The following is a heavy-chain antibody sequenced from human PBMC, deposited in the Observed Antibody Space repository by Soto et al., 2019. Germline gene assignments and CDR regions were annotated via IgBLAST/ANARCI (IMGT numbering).Heavy chain of an antibody. CDR1: GFTFSSYG. Sequence: QVQLVESGGGVVQPGRSLRLSCAASGFTFSSYGMHWVRQAPGKGLEWVAVISYDGSNKYYADSVKGRFTISRDNSKNTLYLQMNSLRAEETAVYYCAKDKGIVGATPQYWGQGTLVTVSS. V-gene: IGHV3-30*18. CDR3: AKDKGIVGATPQY. D-gene: IGHD1-26*01. J-gene: IGHJ4*02. CDR2: ISYDGSNK.